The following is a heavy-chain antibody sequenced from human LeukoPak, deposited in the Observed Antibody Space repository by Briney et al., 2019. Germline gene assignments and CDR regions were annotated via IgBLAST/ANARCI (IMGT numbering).Heavy chain of an antibody. Sequence: GESLKISCKGSGYSFTSYWIGWVRQMPGKGLEWMGIIYPGDSDTRYSPSFQGQVTISADKSISTAYLQWSSLKASDTAMYYCARQRQNIQVVAGYGMDVWGQGTTVTVSS. CDR1: GYSFTSYW. J-gene: IGHJ6*02. D-gene: IGHD2-15*01. CDR2: IYPGDSDT. CDR3: ARQRQNIQVVAGYGMDV. V-gene: IGHV5-51*01.